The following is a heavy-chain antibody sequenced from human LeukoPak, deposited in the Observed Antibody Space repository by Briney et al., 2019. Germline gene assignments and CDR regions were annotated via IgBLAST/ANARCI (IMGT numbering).Heavy chain of an antibody. V-gene: IGHV1-2*02. CDR2: INPNSGGT. Sequence: ASVKVSCKASGYTFTGYYMHWVRQAPGRGLEWMGWINPNSGGTNYAQKFQGRVTMTRDTSISTAYMELSRLRSDDTAVYYCARDREDYGDYVGVSSAFDIWGQGTMVTVSS. J-gene: IGHJ3*02. D-gene: IGHD4-17*01. CDR3: ARDREDYGDYVGVSSAFDI. CDR1: GYTFTGYY.